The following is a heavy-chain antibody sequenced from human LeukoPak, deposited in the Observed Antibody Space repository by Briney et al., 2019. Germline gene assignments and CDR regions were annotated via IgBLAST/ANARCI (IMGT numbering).Heavy chain of an antibody. V-gene: IGHV3-23*01. J-gene: IGHJ3*02. CDR2: ISGSGGST. Sequence: PGGSLRLSCAASGFTFSSYAMSWVRQAPGKGLEWVSTISGSGGSTYYANSVKGRFTISRDNSKNTLYLQMNSLRAEDTAVYYCAKDITIFGVVIEGAFDIWGQGTMVTVSS. CDR1: GFTFSSYA. CDR3: AKDITIFGVVIEGAFDI. D-gene: IGHD3-3*01.